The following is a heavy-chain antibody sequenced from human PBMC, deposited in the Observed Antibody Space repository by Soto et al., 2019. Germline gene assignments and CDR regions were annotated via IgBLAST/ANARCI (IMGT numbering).Heavy chain of an antibody. D-gene: IGHD2-15*01. J-gene: IGHJ1*01. CDR2: ISSNGGST. V-gene: IGHV3-64*01. Sequence: GGSLRLSCAASGFTFSSYAMHWVRQAPGKGLEYVSAISSNGGSTYYANSVKGRFTISRDNSKNTLYLQMGSLRGEDMAVYYWARGGSEVAATREGRVGYFQHWGQGTLVTVSS. CDR1: GFTFSSYA. CDR3: ARGGSEVAATREGRVGYFQH.